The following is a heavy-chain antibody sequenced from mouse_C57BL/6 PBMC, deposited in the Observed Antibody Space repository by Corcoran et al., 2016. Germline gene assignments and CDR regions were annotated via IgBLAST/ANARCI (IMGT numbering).Heavy chain of an antibody. Sequence: EVQLQQSGHELVKPGASVKISCKASGYTFTDYYMNWVKQSHGKSHEWIGDINPNNGGTSYNQKLKGKATLTVDKSSSTAYMELRSLTSEDSAVYYCASPYYYGSSYWFAYWGQGTLVTVSA. V-gene: IGHV1-26*01. CDR1: GYTFTDYY. D-gene: IGHD1-1*01. CDR3: ASPYYYGSSYWFAY. CDR2: INPNNGGT. J-gene: IGHJ3*01.